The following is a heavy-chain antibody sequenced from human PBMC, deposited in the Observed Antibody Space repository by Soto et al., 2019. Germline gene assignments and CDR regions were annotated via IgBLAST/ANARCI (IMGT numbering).Heavy chain of an antibody. V-gene: IGHV1-69*01. CDR2: IIPIFGTA. J-gene: IGHJ6*02. Sequence: QVQLVQSGAEVKKPGSSVKVSCKASGGTFSIYAISWVRQAPGQGLEWMGGIIPIFGTANYAQKFQGRVTITADESTSTADMELSSLRSEDTAVYYCARDLGYGDYYYYGMAVWGQGTTVTVSS. CDR3: ARDLGYGDYYYYGMAV. D-gene: IGHD4-17*01. CDR1: GGTFSIYA.